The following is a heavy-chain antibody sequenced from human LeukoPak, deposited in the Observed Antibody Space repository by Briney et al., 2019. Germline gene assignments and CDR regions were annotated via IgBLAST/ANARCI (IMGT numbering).Heavy chain of an antibody. V-gene: IGHV1-46*01. CDR2: ISPSGGST. J-gene: IGHJ4*02. Sequence: GASVKVSCKASGYTFISYYIYWVRQAPRQGLEXXGIISPSGGSTXXXXXXXXXVXMTRXXSTSTVYMELSSLRSEDTAVYYCARAYSSGWYYFDYWGQGTLVTVSS. CDR1: GYTFISYY. D-gene: IGHD6-19*01. CDR3: ARAYSSGWYYFDY.